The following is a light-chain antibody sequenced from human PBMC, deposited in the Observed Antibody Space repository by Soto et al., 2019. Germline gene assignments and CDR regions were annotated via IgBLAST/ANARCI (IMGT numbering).Light chain of an antibody. CDR3: LQGTHWPPYT. V-gene: IGKV2-30*01. J-gene: IGKJ2*01. Sequence: DVVMTQSPLSLPVTLGQPASISCRSSQSLAYSDGNTYLNWFQQRPGQSPRRLIYKVSNRDSGVPDRFSGSGSDPDFTLKISRVEAEDVGVYYCLQGTHWPPYTFGQGTKLEIK. CDR1: QSLAYSDGNTY. CDR2: KVS.